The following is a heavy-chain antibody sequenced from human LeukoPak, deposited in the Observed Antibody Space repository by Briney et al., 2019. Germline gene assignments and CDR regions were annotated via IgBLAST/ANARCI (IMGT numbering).Heavy chain of an antibody. V-gene: IGHV4-59*01. J-gene: IGHJ6*03. Sequence: PSETLSLTCTVSGGSISSYYWSWIRQPPGKGLGWIGYIYYSGSTNYNPSLKSRVTISVDTSKNQFSLKLSSVTAADTAVYYCARRLYCSGGSCPIPYYYYYMDVWGKGTTVTVSS. CDR3: ARRLYCSGGSCPIPYYYYYMDV. CDR2: IYYSGST. D-gene: IGHD2-15*01. CDR1: GGSISSYY.